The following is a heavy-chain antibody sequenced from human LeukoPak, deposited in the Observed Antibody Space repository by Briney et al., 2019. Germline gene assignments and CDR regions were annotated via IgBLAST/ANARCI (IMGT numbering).Heavy chain of an antibody. CDR3: ARGDVDTAMVPGLDAFDI. J-gene: IGHJ3*02. Sequence: SETLSLTCAVSGGSISSGGYSWSWIRQPPGKGLEWIGYIYHSGSTYYNPSLKSRVTISVDRSKNQFSLKLSSVTAADTAVYYCARGDVDTAMVPGLDAFDIWGQGTMVTVSS. CDR1: GGSISSGGYS. CDR2: IYHSGST. V-gene: IGHV4-30-2*01. D-gene: IGHD5-18*01.